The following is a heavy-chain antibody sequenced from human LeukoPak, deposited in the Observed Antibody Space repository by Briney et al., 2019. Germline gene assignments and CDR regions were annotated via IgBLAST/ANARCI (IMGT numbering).Heavy chain of an antibody. CDR2: INPNYGGT. D-gene: IGHD6-13*01. CDR3: AIGIAAAGEHY. V-gene: IGHV1-2*02. CDR1: GYTFSDFY. Sequence: GASLKVSCKASGYTFSDFYIQWVRQAPGQGLEWMAWINPNYGGTNIAQKFQGRVTVTRDTSISTAYMELSRLRSDDTAVYYCAIGIAAAGEHYWGQGTLVTVSS. J-gene: IGHJ4*02.